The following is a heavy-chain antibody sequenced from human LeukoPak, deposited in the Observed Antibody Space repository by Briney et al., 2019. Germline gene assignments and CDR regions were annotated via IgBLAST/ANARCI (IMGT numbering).Heavy chain of an antibody. V-gene: IGHV3-7*01. CDR3: ARDNVGALDY. J-gene: IGHJ4*01. D-gene: IGHD1-26*01. Sequence: PGGSLRLSCVASGFTFSKYWMAWVRQAPGKGLEWVANMKQDGSAKHYADSVKGRFSISRDNSKKSVYLQMDSLRAEDTALYYCARDNVGALDYWGHGTLVTVSS. CDR2: MKQDGSAK. CDR1: GFTFSKYW.